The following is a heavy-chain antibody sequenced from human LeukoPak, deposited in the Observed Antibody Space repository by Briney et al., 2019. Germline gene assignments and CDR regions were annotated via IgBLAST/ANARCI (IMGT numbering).Heavy chain of an antibody. J-gene: IGHJ6*03. D-gene: IGHD6-6*01. CDR2: INPNSGGT. CDR3: ARADSSSAGYYYYYMDV. Sequence: GASVKVSCKASGYTFTGYYMHWVRQAPGQGLEWMGWINPNSGGTNYAQKFQGRVTMTRDTSISTAYMELSRLRSDDTAVYYCARADSSSAGYYYYYMDVWGKGTTVTVSS. CDR1: GYTFTGYY. V-gene: IGHV1-2*02.